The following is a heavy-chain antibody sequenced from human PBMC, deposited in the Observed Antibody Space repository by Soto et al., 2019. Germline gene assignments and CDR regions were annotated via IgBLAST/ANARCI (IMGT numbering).Heavy chain of an antibody. CDR3: ATGLRFLEWLLLGPPFDY. CDR1: GFTFSSYA. CDR2: ISGSGGST. D-gene: IGHD3-3*01. J-gene: IGHJ4*02. V-gene: IGHV3-23*01. Sequence: QPGGSLRLSCAASGFTFSSYAMSWVRQAPGKGLERVSAISGSGGSTYYADSVKGRFTISRDNSKNTLYLQMNSLRAEDTAVYYCATGLRFLEWLLLGPPFDYWGQGTLVTVSS.